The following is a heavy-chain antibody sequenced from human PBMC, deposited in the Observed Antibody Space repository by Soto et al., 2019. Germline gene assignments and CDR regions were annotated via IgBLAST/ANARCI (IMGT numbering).Heavy chain of an antibody. V-gene: IGHV4-39*01. CDR1: GGSISSSHYH. CDR3: GRPAGFGGVTQLLTS. Sequence: QLQLQESGPGLVKPSETLSHICTVSGGSISSSHYHWGWILQPPGKGLEWIASIHYSGSTHYNPSLRSRFPVSRDTSKGRFSLGLGSVTAADPAGYYFGRPAGFGGVTQLLTSWGRGTLVTVPS. CDR2: IHYSGST. J-gene: IGHJ5*02. D-gene: IGHD3-3*01.